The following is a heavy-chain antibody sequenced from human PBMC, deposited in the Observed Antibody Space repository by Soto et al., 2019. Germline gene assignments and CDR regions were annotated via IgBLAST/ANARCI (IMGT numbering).Heavy chain of an antibody. CDR2: ISYDGSNK. Sequence: GGSLRLSCAAPGFTFSSYAMHWVRQAPGKGLEWVAVISYDGSNKYYADSVKGRFTISRDNSKNTLYLQMNSLRAEDTAVYYCARGIGSGWYLYYYYGMDVWGQGTTVTVSS. D-gene: IGHD6-19*01. J-gene: IGHJ6*02. CDR1: GFTFSSYA. CDR3: ARGIGSGWYLYYYYGMDV. V-gene: IGHV3-30-3*01.